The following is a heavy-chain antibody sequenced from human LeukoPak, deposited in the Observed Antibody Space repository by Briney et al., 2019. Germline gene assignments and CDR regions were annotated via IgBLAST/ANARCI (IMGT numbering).Heavy chain of an antibody. J-gene: IGHJ4*02. Sequence: SVKASCKASGGTFSSYAISWVRQAPGQGLEWMGRIIPILGIANYAQKFQGRVTITADKSTSTAYMELSSLRSEDTAVYYCATDPAMITFGGVIAELDTWGQGTLVTVSS. V-gene: IGHV1-69*04. D-gene: IGHD3-16*02. CDR2: IIPILGIA. CDR3: ATDPAMITFGGVIAELDT. CDR1: GGTFSSYA.